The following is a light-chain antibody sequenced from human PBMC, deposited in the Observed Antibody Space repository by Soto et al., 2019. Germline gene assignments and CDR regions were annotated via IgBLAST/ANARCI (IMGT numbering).Light chain of an antibody. CDR2: DVS. CDR1: QSARIS. CDR3: QQYNNWPPWT. Sequence: ESVLTQSPGTLSVSPGERATLSCRASQSARISLGWYQQKPGQAPRLLIYDVSTRATGIPARFSGSGSGTEFTLTLSSLQSEDFAFYYCQQYNNWPPWTFGQGTKVDIK. V-gene: IGKV3-15*01. J-gene: IGKJ1*01.